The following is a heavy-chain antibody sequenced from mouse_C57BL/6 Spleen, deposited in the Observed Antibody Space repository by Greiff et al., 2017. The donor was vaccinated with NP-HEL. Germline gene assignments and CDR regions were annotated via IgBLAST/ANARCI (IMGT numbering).Heavy chain of an antibody. Sequence: EVKLVESGGGLVKPGGSLKLSCAASGFTFSDYGMHWVRQAPEKGLEWVAYISSGSSTIYYADTVKGRFTISRDNAKNTLFLQMTSLRSEDTAMYYCASGYYYGSRRVFDYWGQGTTLTVSS. CDR1: GFTFSDYG. J-gene: IGHJ2*01. CDR2: ISSGSSTI. V-gene: IGHV5-17*01. CDR3: ASGYYYGSRRVFDY. D-gene: IGHD1-1*01.